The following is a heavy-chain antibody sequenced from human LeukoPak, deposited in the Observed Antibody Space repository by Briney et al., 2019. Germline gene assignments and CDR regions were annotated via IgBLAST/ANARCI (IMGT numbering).Heavy chain of an antibody. CDR2: ISGSGST. D-gene: IGHD3-10*01. V-gene: IGHV3-23*01. CDR1: GFTFSSYA. CDR3: AKGPYYGSGSSYYYYGLDV. J-gene: IGHJ6*02. Sequence: GGSLRLSCAASGFTFSSYAMSWVRQAPGKGLEWVSAISGSGSTYYADSVKGRFTISRDNSKNTLYLQINSLRAEDTAVYYCAKGPYYGSGSSYYYYGLDVWGQGTTVTVPS.